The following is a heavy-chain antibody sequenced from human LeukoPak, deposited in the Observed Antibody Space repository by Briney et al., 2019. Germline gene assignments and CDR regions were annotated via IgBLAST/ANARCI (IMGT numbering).Heavy chain of an antibody. D-gene: IGHD3-9*01. CDR3: ARGVWLQFYNILTGYGVFDF. J-gene: IGHJ4*02. Sequence: ASVRVSCKASGCTLTEYYLYWVRQAPGQGLECMGWMNPSNGDTNYTQKFQAWVTMTRDTSISTAYMDLSSLRSDDTAVYYCARGVWLQFYNILTGYGVFDFWGQGTLVTVSS. CDR2: MNPSNGDT. V-gene: IGHV1-2*04. CDR1: GCTLTEYY.